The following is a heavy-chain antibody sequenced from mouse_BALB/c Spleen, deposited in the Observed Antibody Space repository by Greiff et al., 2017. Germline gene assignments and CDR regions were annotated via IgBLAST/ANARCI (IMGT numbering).Heavy chain of an antibody. CDR1: GYSITSGYY. CDR3: ASAYYRYDVFAY. D-gene: IGHD2-14*01. V-gene: IGHV3-6*02. CDR2: ISYDGSN. Sequence: EVKLQESGPGLVKPSQSLSLTCSVTGYSITSGYYWNWIRQFPGNKLEWMGYISYDGSNNYNPSLKNRISITRDTSKNQFFLKLNSVTTEDTATYYCASAYYRYDVFAYWGQGTLVTVSA. J-gene: IGHJ3*01.